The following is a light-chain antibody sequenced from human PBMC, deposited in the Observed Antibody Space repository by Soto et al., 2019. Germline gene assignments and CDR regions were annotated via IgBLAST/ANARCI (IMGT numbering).Light chain of an antibody. CDR3: NSFAGGAHVV. CDR2: DVN. CDR1: SSDIGAYNY. V-gene: IGLV2-8*01. Sequence: ALAQPPSASGSPGQSVTISCTGTSSDIGAYNYVSWYQQYPGKAPKLIIYDVNQRPSGVPDRFSGSKSGNTASLTVSGLQAEDEAVYYCNSFAGGAHVVFGGGTKLTVL. J-gene: IGLJ2*01.